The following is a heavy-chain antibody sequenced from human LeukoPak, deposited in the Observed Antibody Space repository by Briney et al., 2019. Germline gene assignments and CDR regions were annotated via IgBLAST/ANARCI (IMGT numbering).Heavy chain of an antibody. D-gene: IGHD6-13*01. CDR1: GYTFTGYY. Sequence: ASVTVSCKASGYTFTGYYMHWVRQAPGQGLEWMGWINPNSGGTNYAQQFQGRVTMTRVTSISTAYMELSRLRSDDTAVYYCARLSGIAAAVGYWGQGTLVTVSS. J-gene: IGHJ4*02. V-gene: IGHV1-2*02. CDR2: INPNSGGT. CDR3: ARLSGIAAAVGY.